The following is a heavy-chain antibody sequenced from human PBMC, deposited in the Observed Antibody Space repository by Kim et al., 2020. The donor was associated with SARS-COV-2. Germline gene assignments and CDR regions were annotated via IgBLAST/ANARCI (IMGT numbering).Heavy chain of an antibody. V-gene: IGHV3-15*01. J-gene: IGHJ3*02. CDR3: TTDVGTPIVGGREPVAFDI. D-gene: IGHD1-26*01. Sequence: KGRFTISRDDSKNTQYLQMNSLKTEDTDVYYCTTDVGTPIVGGREPVAFDIWGQGTMVTVSS.